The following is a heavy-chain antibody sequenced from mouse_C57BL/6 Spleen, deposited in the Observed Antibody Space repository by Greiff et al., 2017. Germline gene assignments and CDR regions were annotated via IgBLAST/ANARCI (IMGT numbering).Heavy chain of an antibody. V-gene: IGHV1-82*01. Sequence: QVQLQQSGPELVKPGASVKISCKASGYAFSSSWMNWVKQRPGKGLEWIGRIYPGDGDTNYNGKFKGKATLTADKSSSTAYMQLSSLTSEDSAVYFCASRDFAYWGQGTTLTVSS. CDR2: IYPGDGDT. CDR1: GYAFSSSW. CDR3: ASRDFAY. J-gene: IGHJ2*01.